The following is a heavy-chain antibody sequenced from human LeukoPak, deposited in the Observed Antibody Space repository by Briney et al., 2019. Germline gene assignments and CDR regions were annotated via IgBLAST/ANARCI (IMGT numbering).Heavy chain of an antibody. D-gene: IGHD2-15*01. CDR3: ARNGLYCSGGSCAEAFDI. V-gene: IGHV4-4*07. CDR2: IYTSGST. Sequence: PSETLSLTCTVSGGSISSYYWSWIRQPAGKGLEWLGRIYTSGSTNYNPSLKSRVTMSVDTSKNQFSLKLSSVTAADTAVYYCARNGLYCSGGSCAEAFDIWGQGTMVTVSS. CDR1: GGSISSYY. J-gene: IGHJ3*02.